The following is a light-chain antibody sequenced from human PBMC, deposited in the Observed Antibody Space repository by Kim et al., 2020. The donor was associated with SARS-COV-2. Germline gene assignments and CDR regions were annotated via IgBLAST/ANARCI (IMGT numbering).Light chain of an antibody. CDR2: GAS. CDR3: QQYSHWPPVT. Sequence: SPGERVTLSCRSSQSISTNLAWYQQNPGQAPRLLIFGASTRASGIPARFSGSGSGTEFTLTISSLQSEDVAVYYCQQYSHWPPVTFGGGTKVDIK. J-gene: IGKJ4*01. CDR1: QSISTN. V-gene: IGKV3-15*01.